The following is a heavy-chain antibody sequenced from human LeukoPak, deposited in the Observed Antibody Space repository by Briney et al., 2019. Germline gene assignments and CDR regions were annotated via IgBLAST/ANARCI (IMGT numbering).Heavy chain of an antibody. V-gene: IGHV3-74*03. Sequence: PGGSVRLSCVASGFTFSGHWMHWVRHVPGKGLVAVARIAPDGSATTYADSVKGRFTISRDNAKNTLYLEMNSLTAEDTALYYCTRSGYYNGYDYWGQGTLVTVSS. J-gene: IGHJ4*02. CDR1: GFTFSGHW. CDR2: IAPDGSAT. CDR3: TRSGYYNGYDY. D-gene: IGHD3-10*01.